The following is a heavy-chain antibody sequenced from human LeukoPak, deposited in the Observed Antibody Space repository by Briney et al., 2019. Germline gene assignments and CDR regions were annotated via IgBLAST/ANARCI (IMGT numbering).Heavy chain of an antibody. Sequence: GGSLRLSCTASDFSFSAYSMNWVRQAPGKGLEWVSTISASDSSSYIYYADSVKGRFTISRDNAKNSLNLQMNSLRVEDTALYYCVGSSGWWGFDYGGQGTLVTVPS. CDR1: DFSFSAYS. CDR3: VGSSGWWGFDY. CDR2: ISASDSSSYI. D-gene: IGHD6-19*01. J-gene: IGHJ4*02. V-gene: IGHV3-21*01.